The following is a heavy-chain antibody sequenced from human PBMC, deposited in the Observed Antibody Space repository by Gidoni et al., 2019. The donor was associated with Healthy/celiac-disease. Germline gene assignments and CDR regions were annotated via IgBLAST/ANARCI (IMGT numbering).Heavy chain of an antibody. V-gene: IGHV5-51*01. CDR2: LYPGDSDT. Sequence: EVQLVQSGAEVKKPGESLKISCKGSGYSFTSYWIGWVRQMPGKGLEWMGILYPGDSDTRYSPSFQGQVTISADKSISTAYLQWSSLKASDTAMYYCARPYCSGGSCYSDWYFDLWGRGTLVTVSS. D-gene: IGHD2-15*01. CDR1: GYSFTSYW. J-gene: IGHJ2*01. CDR3: ARPYCSGGSCYSDWYFDL.